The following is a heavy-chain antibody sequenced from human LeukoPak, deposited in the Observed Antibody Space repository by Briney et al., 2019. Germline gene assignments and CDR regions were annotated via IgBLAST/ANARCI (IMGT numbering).Heavy chain of an antibody. V-gene: IGHV3-15*01. CDR1: GFTFVNAS. CDR3: TTGNP. Sequence: PGGSLRLSSLTSGFTFVNASMSWVRRAPGKGLEWVGLMKSKPEGGTTFYAAPVKDRFSISRDDSRNTLYLQMNSLTIGDTGVYYCTTGNPWGQGTLVTVSS. CDR2: MKSKPEGGTT. J-gene: IGHJ5*02.